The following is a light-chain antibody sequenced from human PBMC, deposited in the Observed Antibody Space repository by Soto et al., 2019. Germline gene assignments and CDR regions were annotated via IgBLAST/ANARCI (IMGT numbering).Light chain of an antibody. Sequence: ELTQPPSVSVAPETTATITCGGTNLGDKRVHWYRQKPGQAPVLLISYDSDRPSGIPERFSGSNSGNTATLTISRVEAGDEADYYCQVWDIMTDNYVFGGGTKVTVL. CDR1: NLGDKR. V-gene: IGLV3-21*04. CDR3: QVWDIMTDNYV. CDR2: YDS. J-gene: IGLJ1*01.